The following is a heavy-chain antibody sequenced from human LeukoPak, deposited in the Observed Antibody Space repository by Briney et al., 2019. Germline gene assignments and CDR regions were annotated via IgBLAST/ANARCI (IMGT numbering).Heavy chain of an antibody. J-gene: IGHJ6*03. CDR1: GGSISSYY. CDR3: ARDGYYYDSSGYGYYYMDV. V-gene: IGHV4-59*01. CDR2: IYYSGST. Sequence: SETPSLTCTVSGGSISSYYWSWIRQPPGKGLEWIGYIYYSGSTNYNPSLKSRVTISVDTSKNQFSLKLSSVTAADTAVYYCARDGYYYDSSGYGYYYMDVWGKGTTVTVSS. D-gene: IGHD3-22*01.